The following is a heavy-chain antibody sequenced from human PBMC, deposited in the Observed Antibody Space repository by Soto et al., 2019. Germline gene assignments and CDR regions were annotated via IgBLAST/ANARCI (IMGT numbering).Heavy chain of an antibody. CDR1: GGSFSGYY. V-gene: IGHV4-34*01. D-gene: IGHD2-2*01. CDR2: GNHSGSS. J-gene: IGHJ4*02. Sequence: QVRLQQWGAGLLKPSETLSLTCAVYGGSFSGYYWAWIRQPPGKGLEWMGEGNHSGSSNDNPSLKSRVTISVDTSTKQFSLKLTSVSAADTAVYYCARGHSTSGFDFWGQGTLVTVSS. CDR3: ARGHSTSGFDF.